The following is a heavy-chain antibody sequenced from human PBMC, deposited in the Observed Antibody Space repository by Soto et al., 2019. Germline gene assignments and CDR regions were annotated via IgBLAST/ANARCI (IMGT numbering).Heavy chain of an antibody. CDR1: RFTFRNFA. CDR3: RKDIYNFDWLLFDY. D-gene: IGHD3-9*01. V-gene: IGHV3-23*01. Sequence: EVQLLESGGGLVQPGGSLRLFCAASRFTFRNFAMSWVRQAPGKGLEWVSGISRSGDDTFYADSVKGRFTIFRDNSKNTLYLQMNSLRAEDTAIYYCRKDIYNFDWLLFDYWGQGTLVTVSS. CDR2: ISRSGDDT. J-gene: IGHJ4*02.